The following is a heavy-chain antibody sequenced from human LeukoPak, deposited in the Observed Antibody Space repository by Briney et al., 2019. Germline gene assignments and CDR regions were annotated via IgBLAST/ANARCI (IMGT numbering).Heavy chain of an antibody. J-gene: IGHJ4*02. CDR2: VFGSGGSA. CDR3: GKTTVGYSSGRYPGWPIDY. V-gene: IGHV3-23*01. D-gene: IGHD6-19*01. CDR1: GFTFSSYA. Sequence: GGSLRLSCAASGFTFSSYAMYWVRQAPGKGLEWVAGVFGSGGSAHYTDSVEGRFTIFRDNSKNTVYLQMSSLRAEDTAVYYCGKTTVGYSSGRYPGWPIDYWGQGTLVTVSS.